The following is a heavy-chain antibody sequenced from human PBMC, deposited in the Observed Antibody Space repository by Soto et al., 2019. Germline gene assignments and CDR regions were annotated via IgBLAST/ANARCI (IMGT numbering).Heavy chain of an antibody. CDR1: GFTFSSYS. V-gene: IGHV3-48*01. CDR3: ARDGSGRITIFGVVIAPVDY. J-gene: IGHJ4*02. Sequence: EVQLVESGGGLVQPGGSLRLSCAASGFTFSSYSMNWVRQAPGKGLEWVSYISSSSSNIYYADSVKGRFTISRDNAKNSLYLQMNSLRAEDTAVYYCARDGSGRITIFGVVIAPVDYWGQGTLVTVSS. CDR2: ISSSSSNI. D-gene: IGHD3-3*01.